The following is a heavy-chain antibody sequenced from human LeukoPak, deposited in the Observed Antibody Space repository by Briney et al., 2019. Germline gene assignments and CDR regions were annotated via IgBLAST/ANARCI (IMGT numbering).Heavy chain of an antibody. CDR3: ARFGYVAAVDV. Sequence: GGSPRLSCAVSGFSFSAYWMTWVRQAPGTGLEWVANINPAGSETYYVDPVKGRFSISRDNAKNLVYLQMNSLRAEDTAVYHCARFGYVAAVDVWGQGTPVTVSS. D-gene: IGHD2-15*01. J-gene: IGHJ4*02. CDR2: INPAGSET. V-gene: IGHV3-7*01. CDR1: GFSFSAYW.